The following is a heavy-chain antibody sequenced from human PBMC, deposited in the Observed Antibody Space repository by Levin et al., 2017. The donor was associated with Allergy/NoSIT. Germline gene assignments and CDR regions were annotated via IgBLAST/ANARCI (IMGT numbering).Heavy chain of an antibody. CDR1: GFTVSSNY. CDR3: ARNDFWSGYVGDGFDP. J-gene: IGHJ5*02. CDR2: IYSGGST. Sequence: GGSLRLSCAASGFTVSSNYMSWVRQAPGKGLEWVSVIYSGGSTYYADSVKGRFTISRDNSKNTLYLQMNSLRAEDTAVYYCARNDFWSGYVGDGFDPWGQGTLVTVSS. V-gene: IGHV3-66*01. D-gene: IGHD3-3*01.